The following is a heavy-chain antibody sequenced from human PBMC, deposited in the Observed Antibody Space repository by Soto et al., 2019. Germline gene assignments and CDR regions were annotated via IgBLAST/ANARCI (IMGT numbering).Heavy chain of an antibody. CDR1: GYTFTSYD. D-gene: IGHD2-15*01. CDR2: MNPNSGNT. CDR3: VLESGELGYCSGGSCPVDY. Sequence: QVQLVQSGAEVKKPGASVKVSCKASGYTFTSYDINWVRQATGQGLEWMGWMNPNSGNTGYAQKFQGRVTMTRNTSISTAYMELSSLRSEDTAVYYCVLESGELGYCSGGSCPVDYCGQGTLVTVSS. V-gene: IGHV1-8*01. J-gene: IGHJ4*02.